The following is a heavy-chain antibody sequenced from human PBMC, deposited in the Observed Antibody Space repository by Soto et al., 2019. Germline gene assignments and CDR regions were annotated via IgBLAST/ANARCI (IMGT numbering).Heavy chain of an antibody. CDR3: AKDRESINYPTTFDY. CDR1: GFTFDDYT. J-gene: IGHJ4*02. Sequence: GGSLRLSCAASGFTFDDYTMHWVRQAPGKGLEWVSLISWDGGSTYYADSVKGRFTISRDNSKNSLYLQMNSLRTEDTALYYCAKDRESINYPTTFDYWGQGTLVTVSS. CDR2: ISWDGGST. V-gene: IGHV3-43*01. D-gene: IGHD2-21*01.